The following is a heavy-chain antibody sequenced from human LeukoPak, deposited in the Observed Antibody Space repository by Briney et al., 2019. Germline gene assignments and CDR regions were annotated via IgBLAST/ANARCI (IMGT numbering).Heavy chain of an antibody. D-gene: IGHD6-19*01. CDR1: GFTFYNYA. J-gene: IGHJ5*02. Sequence: GGSLRLSCAASGFTFYNYAMAWVRQAPGKGLEWVSTISESGTSTYYADSVKGRFTISRDNSKNMLFLQMNGLRAEDTAVYYCAKRGRSGWSGNWFDPWGQGTLVTVSS. CDR2: ISESGTST. V-gene: IGHV3-23*01. CDR3: AKRGRSGWSGNWFDP.